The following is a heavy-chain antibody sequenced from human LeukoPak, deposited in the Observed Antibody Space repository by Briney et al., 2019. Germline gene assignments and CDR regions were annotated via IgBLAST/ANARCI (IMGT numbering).Heavy chain of an antibody. Sequence: GGSLRLSCAASAFTFSSYAMSWVRQAPGKGLEWVSAISGSGGSTYYADSVKGRFTISRDNSKNTLYLQMNSLRAEDTAVYYCAKDPPGITIFGVVIIRNWFDPWGQGTLVTVSS. CDR2: ISGSGGST. D-gene: IGHD3-3*01. CDR3: AKDPPGITIFGVVIIRNWFDP. J-gene: IGHJ5*02. CDR1: AFTFSSYA. V-gene: IGHV3-23*01.